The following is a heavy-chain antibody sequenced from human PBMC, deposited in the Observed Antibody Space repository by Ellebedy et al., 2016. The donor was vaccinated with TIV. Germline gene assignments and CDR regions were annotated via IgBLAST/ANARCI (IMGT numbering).Heavy chain of an antibody. V-gene: IGHV3-13*04. Sequence: GESLKISCAASGFTFSTYDLHWVRQATGKGLEWVSAIGKFGDTYYPASVKGRFTISTDSSKNTLYLQMDSLSAEDTALYYCVRDQNVWGQGTLVTVSS. J-gene: IGHJ4*02. CDR1: GFTFSTYD. CDR2: IGKFGDT. CDR3: VRDQNV.